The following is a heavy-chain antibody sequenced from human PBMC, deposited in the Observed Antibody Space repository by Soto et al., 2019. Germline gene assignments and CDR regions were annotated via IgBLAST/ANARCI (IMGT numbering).Heavy chain of an antibody. J-gene: IGHJ6*02. CDR2: ISGSGGST. Sequence: GGSLRLSCAASGFTFSSYAMSWVRQAPGKGLEWVSAISGSGGSTYYADSVKGRFTISRDNSKNTLYLQMNSLRAEDTAVYYCAKDRGPYCGGDCYYGMDVWGQGTTVTVS. CDR3: AKDRGPYCGGDCYYGMDV. D-gene: IGHD2-21*01. CDR1: GFTFSSYA. V-gene: IGHV3-23*01.